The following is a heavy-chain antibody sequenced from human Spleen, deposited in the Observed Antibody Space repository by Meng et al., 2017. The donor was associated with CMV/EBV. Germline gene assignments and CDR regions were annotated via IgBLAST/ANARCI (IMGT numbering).Heavy chain of an antibody. D-gene: IGHD3-22*01. CDR1: TFSSYA. CDR2: IIPIFGTA. V-gene: IGHV1-69*05. CDR3: ARGPGRYYYDSSGSSHFDY. Sequence: TFSSYAVSWECKAPGQGLEWRGGIIPIFGTANYAQKFQGRVTITTDESTSKDYMELSSLRSEDTAVYYCARGPGRYYYDSSGSSHFDYWGQGTLVTVSS. J-gene: IGHJ4*02.